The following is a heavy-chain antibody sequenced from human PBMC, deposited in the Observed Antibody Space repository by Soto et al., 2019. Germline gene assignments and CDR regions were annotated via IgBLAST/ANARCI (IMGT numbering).Heavy chain of an antibody. CDR1: GGTFSSYA. J-gene: IGHJ6*02. CDR2: IIPIFGTA. V-gene: IGHV1-69*13. Sequence: GASVKVSCKASGGTFSSYAISWVRQAPGQGLEWMGGIIPIFGTANYAQKFQGRVTITADESTSTAYMELSSLRSEDTAVYYCARTQGLVRYYYYGMDVWGQGTTVTVSS. D-gene: IGHD3-9*01. CDR3: ARTQGLVRYYYYGMDV.